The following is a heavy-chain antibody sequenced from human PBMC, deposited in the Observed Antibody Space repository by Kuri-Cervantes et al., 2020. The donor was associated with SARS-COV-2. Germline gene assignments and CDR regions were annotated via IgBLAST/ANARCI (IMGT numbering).Heavy chain of an antibody. CDR3: ARREDTAMFSFDY. Sequence: KVSCKGSGYSFTSYWIGWVRQMPGKGLEWMGIIYPGDSDTRYSPSFQGQVTISADKSISTAYLQWSSLKASGTAMYYCARREDTAMFSFDYWGQGTLVTVSS. CDR2: IYPGDSDT. CDR1: GYSFTSYW. D-gene: IGHD5-18*01. V-gene: IGHV5-51*01. J-gene: IGHJ4*02.